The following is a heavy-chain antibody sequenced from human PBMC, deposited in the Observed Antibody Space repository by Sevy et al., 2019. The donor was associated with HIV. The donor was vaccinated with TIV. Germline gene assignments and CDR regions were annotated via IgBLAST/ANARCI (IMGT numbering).Heavy chain of an antibody. J-gene: IGHJ4*02. D-gene: IGHD3-22*01. CDR3: AKDSYFDNTLFDY. CDR2: ISGSGVST. V-gene: IGHV3-23*01. Sequence: GESLKISCAASGVTLNNYAMNWVRQAPGKGLEWVSGISGSGVSTYYADSVKGRFTISRDNSKNTLYLQMNSLRAEDTAVYYCAKDSYFDNTLFDYWGQGTLVTVSS. CDR1: GVTLNNYA.